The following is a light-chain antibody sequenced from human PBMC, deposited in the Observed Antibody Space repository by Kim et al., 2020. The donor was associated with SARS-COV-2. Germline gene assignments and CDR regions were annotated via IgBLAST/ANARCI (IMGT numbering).Light chain of an antibody. CDR3: QQYNNWPPGLT. CDR2: GAS. V-gene: IGKV3-15*01. Sequence: EIVMTQSPATLSVSPGERVTLSCRASQSVSTHLAWCQQKPGQAPRLLIYGASNRATGIPSRFSGSGSGTEFTLTITSLQPEDFGVYYCQQYNNWPPGLTFGGGTKVDIK. CDR1: QSVSTH. J-gene: IGKJ4*01.